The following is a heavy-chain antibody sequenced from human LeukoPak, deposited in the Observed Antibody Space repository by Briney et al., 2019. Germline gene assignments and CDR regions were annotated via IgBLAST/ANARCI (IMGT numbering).Heavy chain of an antibody. J-gene: IGHJ4*02. CDR1: GGSFSGYY. CDR2: INHSGST. V-gene: IGHV4-34*01. Sequence: SETLSLTCAVYGGSFSGYYWSWIRQPPGKGLEWIGEINHSGSTNYNPSLKSRVTISVDTSKNQLSLKLSSVNAADTAVYYCARGLYSYGYGRYWGQGTLVTVSS. CDR3: ARGLYSYGYGRY. D-gene: IGHD5-18*01.